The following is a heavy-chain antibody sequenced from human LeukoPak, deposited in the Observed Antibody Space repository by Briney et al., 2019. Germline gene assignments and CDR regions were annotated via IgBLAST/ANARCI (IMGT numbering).Heavy chain of an antibody. CDR2: ISSDGINK. CDR3: VIYYGSGSYDY. CDR1: GFSLSSYG. J-gene: IGHJ4*02. V-gene: IGHV3-30*03. D-gene: IGHD3-10*01. Sequence: PGTSLRLSCTISGFSLSSYGMHWVRQAPGKGLEWVALISSDGINKYYGSSVKGRFTISRDNSKNTLYLQMSSLRAEDTAVYYCVIYYGSGSYDYWGQGTLVTVSS.